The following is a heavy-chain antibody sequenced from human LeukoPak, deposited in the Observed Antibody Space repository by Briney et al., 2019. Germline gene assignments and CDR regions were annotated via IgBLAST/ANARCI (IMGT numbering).Heavy chain of an antibody. CDR1: GYTFTGYY. Sequence: GASVKVSCKASGYTFTGYYMHWVRQAPGQGLERLGWINPNSGGTNYAQKFQGRVTMTRDTSISTVYMELSRLRSDDTAVYYCARGAHYHDSSEGSDYWGQGTLVTVSS. CDR3: ARGAHYHDSSEGSDY. V-gene: IGHV1-2*02. J-gene: IGHJ4*02. D-gene: IGHD3-22*01. CDR2: INPNSGGT.